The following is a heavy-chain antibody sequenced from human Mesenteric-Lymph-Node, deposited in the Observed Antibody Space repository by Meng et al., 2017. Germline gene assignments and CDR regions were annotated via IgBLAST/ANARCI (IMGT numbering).Heavy chain of an antibody. CDR3: TRGYSGLPIYAFDI. D-gene: IGHD5-12*01. J-gene: IGHJ3*02. CDR1: GFTFSSYA. CDR2: ISGSGGST. V-gene: IGHV3-23*01. Sequence: GESLKISCAASGFTFSSYAMSWVRQAPGKGLEWVSAISGSGGSTYYADSVKGRFTISRDNSKNTLYLQMNSLRAEDTAVYYCTRGYSGLPIYAFDIWGQGTMVTVSS.